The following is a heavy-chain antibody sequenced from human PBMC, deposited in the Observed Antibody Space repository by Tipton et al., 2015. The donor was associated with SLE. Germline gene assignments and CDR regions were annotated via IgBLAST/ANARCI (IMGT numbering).Heavy chain of an antibody. CDR1: GFTFSSYW. V-gene: IGHV3-7*05. CDR3: ARFDYGDYGDFDY. Sequence: SGFTFSSYWMSWVRQAPGKGLEWVANIKQDGSEKYYVDSVKGRFTISRDNAKNSLYLQMNSLRAEDTAVYYCARFDYGDYGDFDYWGQGTLVTVSS. D-gene: IGHD4-17*01. CDR2: IKQDGSEK. J-gene: IGHJ4*02.